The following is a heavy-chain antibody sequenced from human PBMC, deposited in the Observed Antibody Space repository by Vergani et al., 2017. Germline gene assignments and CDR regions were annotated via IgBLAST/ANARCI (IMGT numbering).Heavy chain of an antibody. CDR2: IIPILGTA. CDR3: ARDGGDVVVPAAIFDY. D-gene: IGHD2-2*01. Sequence: QVQLVQSGAEVKKPGSSVKVSCKASGGTFSSYAISWVRQAPGQGLEWMGRIIPILGTANYAQKFQGRVTITADESTSTVYMELSSLRSEDTAVYYWARDGGDVVVPAAIFDYWGQGTLVTVSS. V-gene: IGHV1-69*11. CDR1: GGTFSSYA. J-gene: IGHJ4*02.